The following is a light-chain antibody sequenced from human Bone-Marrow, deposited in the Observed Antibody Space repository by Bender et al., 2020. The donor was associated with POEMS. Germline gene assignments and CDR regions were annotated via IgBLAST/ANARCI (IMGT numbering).Light chain of an antibody. CDR1: SSDVGSYTL. J-gene: IGLJ2*01. V-gene: IGLV2-14*02. CDR2: EDT. Sequence: QSALTQPASVSGSPGQSITISCTGTSSDVGSYTLVSWYQQHPGEAPKLIIYEDTLRPSGVSSRFSGSKSGTSASLAISGLRSEDEADYYCASWDDSLSGVVFGGGTKLTVV. CDR3: ASWDDSLSGVV.